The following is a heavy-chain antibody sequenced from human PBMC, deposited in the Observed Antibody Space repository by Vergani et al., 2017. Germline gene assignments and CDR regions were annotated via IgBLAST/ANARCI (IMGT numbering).Heavy chain of an antibody. CDR1: GFTFGYYA. CDR2: VSGSSATP. Sequence: EVQLVESGGGLVQPGRSLRLSCTASGFTFGYYAMDWFRQAPGQGLEWVSSVSGSSATPYYADSVKGRFIISRDNSKNTLHLQMNSLRADDTAVYYCTKGSRGYTGYFFDYWGQGTLATVSS. D-gene: IGHD5-12*01. CDR3: TKGSRGYTGYFFDY. J-gene: IGHJ4*02. V-gene: IGHV3-23*04.